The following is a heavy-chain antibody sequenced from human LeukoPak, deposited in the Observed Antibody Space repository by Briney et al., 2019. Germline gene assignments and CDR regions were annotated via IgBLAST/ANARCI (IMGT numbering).Heavy chain of an antibody. D-gene: IGHD1-7*01. J-gene: IGHJ5*02. CDR2: LIPMFGTT. V-gene: IGHV1-69*13. Sequence: SVKVSCKTSGGTFRYYAIGWVRQAPGHGLEWMGGLIPMFGTTNYAQQFQGRVTITADESTTTSYMELSRLRFEDTVVYFCARVAAGTTFMDNWFNPWGQGTLVTVSS. CDR3: ARVAAGTTFMDNWFNP. CDR1: GGTFRYYA.